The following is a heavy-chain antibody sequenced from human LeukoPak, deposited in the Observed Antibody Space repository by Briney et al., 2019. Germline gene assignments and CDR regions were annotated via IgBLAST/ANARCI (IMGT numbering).Heavy chain of an antibody. Sequence: SETLSLTCTVSGGSISTYYWSWLRQPPGKGLEWVGYIYYSGSTNYNPSLKSRVTISVDSSKNQFSLKLSSVTAADTAMYYCARSGSSWYTDWFAPWGQGTLVTVPS. V-gene: IGHV4-59*08. J-gene: IGHJ5*02. CDR2: IYYSGST. CDR3: ARSGSSWYTDWFAP. CDR1: GGSISTYY. D-gene: IGHD6-13*01.